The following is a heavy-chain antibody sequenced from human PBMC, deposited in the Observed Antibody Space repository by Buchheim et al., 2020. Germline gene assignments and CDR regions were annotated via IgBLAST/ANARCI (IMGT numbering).Heavy chain of an antibody. D-gene: IGHD2-2*01. J-gene: IGHJ6*02. CDR3: ARGRYCSSTSCPGYYYYGMDV. Sequence: QVQLQESGPGLVKPSQTLSLTCTVSGDSISSGGYYWSWIRQHPGKGLEWIGYIYYSGSTYYNPSLKSRVTISVDTSKNQFSLKLSSVTAADTAVYYCARGRYCSSTSCPGYYYYGMDVWGQGTT. CDR1: GDSISSGGYY. V-gene: IGHV4-31*03. CDR2: IYYSGST.